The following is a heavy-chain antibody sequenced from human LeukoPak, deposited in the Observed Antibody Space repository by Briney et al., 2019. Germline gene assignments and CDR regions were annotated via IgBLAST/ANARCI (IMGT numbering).Heavy chain of an antibody. Sequence: PGGSLRLSCAASGFTFSSYNMNWVRQAPGKGLEWVSYISGRSDTIYYADSVKGRFTISRDNAKNSLYLQMNSLRAEDTAVYYCARQEDRDIVVIPAASDAFDIWGQGTMVTVSS. D-gene: IGHD2-2*01. CDR1: GFTFSSYN. CDR3: ARQEDRDIVVIPAASDAFDI. V-gene: IGHV3-48*04. CDR2: ISGRSDTI. J-gene: IGHJ3*02.